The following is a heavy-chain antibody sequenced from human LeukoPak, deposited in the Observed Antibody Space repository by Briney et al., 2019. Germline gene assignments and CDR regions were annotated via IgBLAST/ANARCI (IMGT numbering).Heavy chain of an antibody. V-gene: IGHV1-69*04. CDR2: IIPILGIA. Sequence: SVKVSCKASGGTFSSYAISWVRQAPGQGLEWMGRIIPILGIANYAQKFQGRVTITADKSTSTAYMELSSLRSEDTAVYYCASSAYCGGDCPFDYWGQGTLVTVSS. D-gene: IGHD2-21*02. CDR1: GGTFSSYA. J-gene: IGHJ4*02. CDR3: ASSAYCGGDCPFDY.